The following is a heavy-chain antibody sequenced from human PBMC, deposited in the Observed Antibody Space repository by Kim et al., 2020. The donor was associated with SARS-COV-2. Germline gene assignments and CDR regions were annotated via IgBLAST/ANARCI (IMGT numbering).Heavy chain of an antibody. CDR3: AKAARIGVIRSPPLVDV. D-gene: IGHD6-19*01. J-gene: IGHJ6*02. V-gene: IGHV3-23*01. CDR2: ITGSGIST. CDR1: GFIFKQYA. Sequence: GGSLRLSCTTSGFIFKQYAMTWVRQAPGQGLQWVSSITGSGISTYYADSVKGRFTISRDNSKDTLYLQMSSLRAEDRATYYCAKAARIGVIRSPPLVDVWGQGTTVTVSS.